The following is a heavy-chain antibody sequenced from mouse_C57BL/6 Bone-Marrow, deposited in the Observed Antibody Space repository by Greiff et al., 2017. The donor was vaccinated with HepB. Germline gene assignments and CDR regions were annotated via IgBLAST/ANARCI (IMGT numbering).Heavy chain of an antibody. J-gene: IGHJ2*01. CDR2: ISSGGSYT. V-gene: IGHV5-6*01. CDR3: ARNGRGDY. Sequence: VQLKESGGDLVKPGGSLKLSCAASGFTFSSYGMSWVRQTPDKRLEWVATISSGGSYTYYPDSVKGRFTISRDNAKNTLYLQMSSLKSEDTAMYYCARNGRGDYWGQGTTLTVSS. CDR1: GFTFSSYG.